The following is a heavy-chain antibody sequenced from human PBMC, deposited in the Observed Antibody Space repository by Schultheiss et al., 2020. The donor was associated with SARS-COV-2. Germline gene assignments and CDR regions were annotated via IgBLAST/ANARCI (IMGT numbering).Heavy chain of an antibody. J-gene: IGHJ4*02. CDR3: ARADIVVVLDY. CDR2: ISGSGDST. Sequence: GESLKISCAASGFTFSSYAMSWVRQAPGKGLEWVSTISGSGDSTYYADSVKGRFTISRDNSKNTLYLQMNSLRAEDTAVYYCARADIVVVLDYWGQGTLVTVSS. D-gene: IGHD2-2*01. CDR1: GFTFSSYA. V-gene: IGHV3-23*01.